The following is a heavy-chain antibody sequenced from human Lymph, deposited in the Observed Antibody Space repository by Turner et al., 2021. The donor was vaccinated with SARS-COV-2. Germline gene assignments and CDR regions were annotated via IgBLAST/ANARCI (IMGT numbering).Heavy chain of an antibody. D-gene: IGHD1-1*01. V-gene: IGHV4-59*08. CDR2: FYKIGSI. Sequence: QVQLQESGPGLVWPSETLSLTCTVSGGSISSTSWSWIRQSPGRGLEWIGNFYKIGSIDYNPTLRSRVTISVDTSKNKLSLKLISGTAADTAVYYCARQQGSTSGYDHGMNVWGQGTAVIVSS. J-gene: IGHJ6*02. CDR1: GGSISSTS. CDR3: ARQQGSTSGYDHGMNV.